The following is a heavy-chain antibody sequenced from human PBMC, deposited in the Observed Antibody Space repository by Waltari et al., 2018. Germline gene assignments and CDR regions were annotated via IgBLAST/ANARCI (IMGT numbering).Heavy chain of an antibody. D-gene: IGHD6-19*01. V-gene: IGHV4-39*07. CDR3: ARDEQWLVPGKGVLGN. Sequence: QLQLQESGPGLVKPSETLSLTCTVSGGSISSSSYYWGWIRQPPGKGLEWIGSIYYSGSTYYNPSLKSRVTISVDTSKNQFSLKLSSVTAADTAVYYCARDEQWLVPGKGVLGNWGQGTLVTVSS. CDR1: GGSISSSSYY. J-gene: IGHJ4*02. CDR2: IYYSGST.